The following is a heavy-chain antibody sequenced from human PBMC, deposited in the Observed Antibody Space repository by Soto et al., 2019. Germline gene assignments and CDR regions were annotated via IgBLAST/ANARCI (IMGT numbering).Heavy chain of an antibody. D-gene: IGHD6-13*01. V-gene: IGHV1-3*01. J-gene: IGHJ6*02. CDR3: ASSSWLNYYCGKDV. CDR1: GYTFTRYV. Sequence: ASVKVSCKASGYTFTRYVMHGVRQAPGQRLEWMGWINAGNGNTKYSQKFQGRVTITRDTYASTAYMELSSLRSEDKAVYYCASSSWLNYYCGKDVWGQGTTVTVSS. CDR2: INAGNGNT.